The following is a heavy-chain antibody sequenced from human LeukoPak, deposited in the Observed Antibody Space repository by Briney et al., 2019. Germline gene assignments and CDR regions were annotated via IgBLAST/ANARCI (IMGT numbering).Heavy chain of an antibody. Sequence: GGSLRLSCVASGFTFTTYEVNWVRQAPGKALEWISHSRPSGTSIFYADSVMGRFSISRDNAKKSLYLQMNSLRAGDTAVYYCARNPTNSNHYYYYYMDVWGKRTAVTVSS. CDR3: ARNPTNSNHYYYYYMDV. CDR1: GFTFTTYE. J-gene: IGHJ6*03. D-gene: IGHD4-11*01. V-gene: IGHV3-48*03. CDR2: SRPSGTSI.